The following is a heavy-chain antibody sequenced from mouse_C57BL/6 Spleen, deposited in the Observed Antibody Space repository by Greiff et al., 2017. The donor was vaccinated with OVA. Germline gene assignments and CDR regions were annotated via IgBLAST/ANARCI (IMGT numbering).Heavy chain of an antibody. CDR3: ARGPEAMDY. Sequence: EVKLMESGGGLVKPGGSLKLSCAASGFTFSSYAMSWVRQTPEKRLEWVATISDGGSYTYYPDNVKGRFTISRDNAKNNLYLQMSHLKSEETAMYYCARGPEAMDYWGQGTSVTVSS. V-gene: IGHV5-4*03. CDR2: ISDGGSYT. J-gene: IGHJ4*01. CDR1: GFTFSSYA.